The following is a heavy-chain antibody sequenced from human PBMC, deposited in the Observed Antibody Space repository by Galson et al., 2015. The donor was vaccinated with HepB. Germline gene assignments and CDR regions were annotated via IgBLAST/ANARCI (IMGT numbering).Heavy chain of an antibody. D-gene: IGHD6-13*01. CDR1: GYSFTSYW. CDR3: ARPSWDIAAAAYYYGMDV. J-gene: IGHJ6*02. V-gene: IGHV5-10-1*01. CDR2: IDPGDSNT. Sequence: QSGAEVKKPGESLRISCKGSGYSFTSYWIGWVRQMPGKGLEWMGSIDPGDSNTNYSPSFQGHVTISVDKSISTAYLQWSSLKASDTAMYYCARPSWDIAAAAYYYGMDVLGQGTMVTVSS.